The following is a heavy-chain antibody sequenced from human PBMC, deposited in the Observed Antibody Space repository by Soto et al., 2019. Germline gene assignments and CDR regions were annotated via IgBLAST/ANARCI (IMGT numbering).Heavy chain of an antibody. CDR3: ARAGQIAAYIWA. CDR1: EYTFPSYD. D-gene: IGHD6-13*01. J-gene: IGHJ5*02. V-gene: IGHV1-8*01. Sequence: ASVKVSCKASEYTFPSYDINWVRQASGQGLSWMGWMNPNTGHTGYAQNFQGRVTMTRDTSISTAYMELSSLRSEDTPVYYCARAGQIAAYIWAWGQGTLVTVSS. CDR2: MNPNTGHT.